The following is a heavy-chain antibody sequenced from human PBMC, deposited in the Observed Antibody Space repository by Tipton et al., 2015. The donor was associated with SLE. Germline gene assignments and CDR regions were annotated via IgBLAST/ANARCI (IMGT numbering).Heavy chain of an antibody. Sequence: TLSLTCAIYGGSFSGSYWSWIRQPPGKGLEWIGSIYYSGSTNYNPSLKSRVTISVDTSKNQFSLKVNSVTAADTAVYYCARLLGPFMARGVLRNTWFDPWGQGTLVTVSS. CDR2: IYYSGST. V-gene: IGHV4-34*01. J-gene: IGHJ5*02. CDR3: ARLLGPFMARGVLRNTWFDP. D-gene: IGHD3-10*01. CDR1: GGSFSGSY.